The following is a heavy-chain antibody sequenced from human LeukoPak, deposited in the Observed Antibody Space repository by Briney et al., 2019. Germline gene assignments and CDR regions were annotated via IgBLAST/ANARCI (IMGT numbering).Heavy chain of an antibody. CDR2: IFYSGST. D-gene: IGHD3-22*01. J-gene: IGHJ4*02. Sequence: SETLSLTCTVSGGSINYYYWMWIRQPPGKGLEWIGYIFYSGSTNYNPSLKSRVTISIDTSRNQFSLNLSSVTAADTAVYYCARHVTDSSVYLYFDYWGQGTLVTVSS. CDR3: ARHVTDSSVYLYFDY. CDR1: GGSINYYY. V-gene: IGHV4-59*01.